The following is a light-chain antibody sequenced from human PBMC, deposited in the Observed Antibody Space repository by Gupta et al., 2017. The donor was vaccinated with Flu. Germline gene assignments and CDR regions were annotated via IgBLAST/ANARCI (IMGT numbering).Light chain of an antibody. Sequence: DIVMTQSPYSLAVALGERATINCKSSQSVLYSSNNKNYLAWYQQKPRQPPKLLIHWASTRESGVPDRFSGSGSGTDFTLTISSLQAEDVALYYCQQYYSTPLTFGGGTRVEIK. CDR2: WAS. V-gene: IGKV4-1*01. J-gene: IGKJ4*01. CDR3: QQYYSTPLT. CDR1: QSVLYSSNNKNY.